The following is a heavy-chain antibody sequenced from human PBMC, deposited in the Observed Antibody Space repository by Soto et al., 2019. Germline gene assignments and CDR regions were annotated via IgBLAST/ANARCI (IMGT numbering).Heavy chain of an antibody. J-gene: IGHJ3*02. D-gene: IGHD3-10*01. Sequence: SQTLSLPCAISGDSVSSNSAAWNWIRQSPSRGLEWLGRTYYRSKWYNDYAVSVKSRITINPDTSKNQFSLQLNSVTPEDTAVYYCARDLKKLWFGELSYAFDIWGQGTMVTV. CDR3: ARDLKKLWFGELSYAFDI. CDR1: GDSVSSNSAA. V-gene: IGHV6-1*01. CDR2: TYYRSKWYN.